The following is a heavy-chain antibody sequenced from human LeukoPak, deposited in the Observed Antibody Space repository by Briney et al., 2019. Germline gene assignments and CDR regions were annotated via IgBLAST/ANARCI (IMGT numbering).Heavy chain of an antibody. CDR3: ASGYYGSGSYSDY. Sequence: PGGSLRLSCAASGFTFSGSALHWVRQASGKGLEWVGRIRSTANGYATAYAASVKGRFTISRDDSKNTAYLQMDSLKTEDTAVYYCASGYYGSGSYSDYWGQGTLVTVSS. CDR1: GFTFSGSA. V-gene: IGHV3-73*01. CDR2: IRSTANGYAT. D-gene: IGHD3-10*01. J-gene: IGHJ4*02.